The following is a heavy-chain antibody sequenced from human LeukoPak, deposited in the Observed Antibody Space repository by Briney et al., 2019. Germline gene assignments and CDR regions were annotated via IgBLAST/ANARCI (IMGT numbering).Heavy chain of an antibody. CDR3: ARGPDPIAVAALYYFDY. Sequence: SQTLSLTCAVSGGSISSGGYSWSWIRQPPGKGLEWIGYTYHSGSTYYNPSLKSRVTISVDRSKNQFSLKLSSVTAADTAVYYCARGPDPIAVAALYYFDYWGQGTLVTVSS. J-gene: IGHJ4*02. CDR1: GGSISSGGYS. CDR2: TYHSGST. D-gene: IGHD6-19*01. V-gene: IGHV4-30-2*01.